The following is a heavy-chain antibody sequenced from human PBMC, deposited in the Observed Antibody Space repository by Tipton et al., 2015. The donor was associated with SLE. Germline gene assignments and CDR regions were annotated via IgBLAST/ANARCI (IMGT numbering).Heavy chain of an antibody. CDR2: FYYSGGT. J-gene: IGHJ3*02. D-gene: IGHD5-24*01. CDR3: ARYSRDGYNGDAFDI. V-gene: IGHV4-59*07. CDR1: GGSISSYY. Sequence: TLSLTCTVSGGSISSYYWSWIRQPPGKGLEWIGYFYYSGGTYYSPSLKSRVTMSADTSKKQFSLKLSSVTAADTAVYYCARYSRDGYNGDAFDIWGQGTMVTVSS.